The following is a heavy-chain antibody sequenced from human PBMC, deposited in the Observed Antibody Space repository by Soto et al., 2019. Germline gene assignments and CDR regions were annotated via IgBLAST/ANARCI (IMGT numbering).Heavy chain of an antibody. CDR2: ISGSGGST. CDR3: AKNRGGKSGWYNWFDP. Sequence: GGSLRLSCAASGFTFSSYAMSWVRQAPGKGLEWVSAISGSGGSTYYADSVKGRFTISRDNSKNTLYLQMNSLRAEDTAVYYCAKNRGGKSGWYNWFDPWGQGTLVTVSS. D-gene: IGHD6-19*01. CDR1: GFTFSSYA. J-gene: IGHJ5*02. V-gene: IGHV3-23*01.